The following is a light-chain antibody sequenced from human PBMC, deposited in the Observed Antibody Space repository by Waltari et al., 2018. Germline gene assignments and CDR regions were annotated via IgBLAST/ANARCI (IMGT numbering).Light chain of an antibody. CDR2: DVT. CDR3: CSYAGDYTWV. Sequence: QSALTQPRSVSGSPGQSVTISCTGTSSDVGGYNYVSWYQQHPGKAPKLMIYDVTKRPSGVPDRFSASKSGNTASLSISGLQAEDEADYYCCSYAGDYTWVFGGGTSVTVL. V-gene: IGLV2-11*01. CDR1: SSDVGGYNY. J-gene: IGLJ3*02.